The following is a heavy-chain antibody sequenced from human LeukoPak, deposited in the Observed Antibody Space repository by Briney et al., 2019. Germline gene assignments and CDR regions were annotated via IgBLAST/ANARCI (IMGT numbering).Heavy chain of an antibody. V-gene: IGHV3-23*01. Sequence: PGGSLRLSCAASGFIFNNSGIGWVRQAPGRGLEWVSAISASSLTAYYGDSVKGRFTISRDNAKNTLYLHMSSLRGEDTAIYYCAENTWGRGTRVTVSS. CDR1: GFIFNNSG. CDR2: ISASSLTA. CDR3: AENT. J-gene: IGHJ4*02.